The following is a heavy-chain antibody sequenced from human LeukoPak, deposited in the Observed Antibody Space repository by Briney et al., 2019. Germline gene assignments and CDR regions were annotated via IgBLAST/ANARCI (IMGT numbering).Heavy chain of an antibody. D-gene: IGHD1-1*01. J-gene: IGHJ5*02. CDR3: ARLRTGTTSEANWFDP. Sequence: PSETLSLTCTVSGVSISSYYWSWLRQPPGKGLEWIGYIYTSGSTNYHPSLKSRVTISVDTSKNQFSLKLSSVTAADTAVYYCARLRTGTTSEANWFDPWGQGTLVTVSS. CDR1: GVSISSYY. V-gene: IGHV4-4*09. CDR2: IYTSGST.